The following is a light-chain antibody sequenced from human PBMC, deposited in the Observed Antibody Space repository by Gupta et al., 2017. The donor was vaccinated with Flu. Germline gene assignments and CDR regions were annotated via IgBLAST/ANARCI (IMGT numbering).Light chain of an antibody. CDR1: QSVSDSY. Sequence: IVLTQSPGTLSLSPGERATLSCRASQSVSDSYLAWYQQKPGQAPRLLIYGASHRATGIPDRFSGSGSGTDFTLTISRLEPADFAVYYCQQYGSSPFTFGPGTKVDIK. V-gene: IGKV3-20*01. CDR2: GAS. CDR3: QQYGSSPFT. J-gene: IGKJ3*01.